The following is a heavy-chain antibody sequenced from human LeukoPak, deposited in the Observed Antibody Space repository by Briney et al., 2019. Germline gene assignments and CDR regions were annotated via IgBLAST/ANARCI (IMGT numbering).Heavy chain of an antibody. CDR1: GGSISSYY. Sequence: SETLSLTCTVSGGSISSYYWSWIRQPPGKGLEWIGYIYYSGSTNYNPSLKSRVIISVDTSKNQFSLKLRSVTAADTAVYYCARGRRTVTTRGYYYYYMDVWGKGTTVTISS. D-gene: IGHD4-17*01. V-gene: IGHV4-59*01. CDR3: ARGRRTVTTRGYYYYYMDV. J-gene: IGHJ6*03. CDR2: IYYSGST.